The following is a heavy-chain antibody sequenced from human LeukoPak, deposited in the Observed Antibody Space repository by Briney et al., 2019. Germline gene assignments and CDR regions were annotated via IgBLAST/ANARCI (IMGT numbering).Heavy chain of an antibody. CDR1: GFTFSSYG. D-gene: IGHD1-26*01. CDR2: ISYGGSNK. Sequence: GGSLRLSCAASGFTFSSYGMHWVRQAPGKGLEWVAVISYGGSNKYYADSVKGRFTISRDNSKNTLYLQMNSLRAEDTAVYYCAKDGARNSGSYSYYYYGMDVWGQGTTVTVSS. J-gene: IGHJ6*02. CDR3: AKDGARNSGSYSYYYYGMDV. V-gene: IGHV3-30*18.